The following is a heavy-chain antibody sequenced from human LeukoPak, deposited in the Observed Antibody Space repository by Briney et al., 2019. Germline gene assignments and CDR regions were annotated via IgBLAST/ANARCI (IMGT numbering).Heavy chain of an antibody. Sequence: ASVKVSCKASGYIFTTYALHWVRQAPGQRLEWMAWSNTANNNTKYSQNFQGRVTITRDTSASTAYMELSSLRSVDTAVYYCARVGPVGWYYGMDVWGQGTTVTVSS. J-gene: IGHJ6*02. D-gene: IGHD6-19*01. CDR1: GYIFTTYA. CDR3: ARVGPVGWYYGMDV. V-gene: IGHV1-3*04. CDR2: SNTANNNT.